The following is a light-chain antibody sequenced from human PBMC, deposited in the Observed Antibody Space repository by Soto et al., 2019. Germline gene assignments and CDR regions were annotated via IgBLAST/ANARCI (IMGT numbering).Light chain of an antibody. Sequence: EIVMTQSPATLSVSPGERATLSCRASQYIGTNLAWYQQRPGQAPRLLMYGASTRATGIPVRFSGSGSGTEFTLTISSLQSEDFVVYHCQQYNIWPWTFGQGTKVDIK. J-gene: IGKJ1*01. CDR3: QQYNIWPWT. CDR1: QYIGTN. CDR2: GAS. V-gene: IGKV3-15*01.